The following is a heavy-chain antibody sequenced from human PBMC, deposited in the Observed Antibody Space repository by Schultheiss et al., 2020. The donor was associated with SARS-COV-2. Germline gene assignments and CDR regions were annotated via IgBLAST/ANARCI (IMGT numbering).Heavy chain of an antibody. J-gene: IGHJ6*02. CDR1: GFTFSSYW. Sequence: GGSLRLSCAASGFTFSSYWMSWVRQAPGKGLEWVANIKQDGSEKYYVDSVKGRFTISRDNAKNSLYLQMNSLRAEDTAVYYCARAPSYYYYGMDVWGQGTTVTVSS. CDR3: ARAPSYYYYGMDV. V-gene: IGHV3-7*01. CDR2: IKQDGSEK.